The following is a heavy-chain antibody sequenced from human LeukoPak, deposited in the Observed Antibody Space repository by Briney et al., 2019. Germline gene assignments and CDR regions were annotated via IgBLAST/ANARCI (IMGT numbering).Heavy chain of an antibody. CDR1: GGSISSYY. V-gene: IGHV4-59*12. CDR3: ARYSSSWYKGVHAFDI. J-gene: IGHJ3*02. D-gene: IGHD6-13*01. CDR2: IYYSGST. Sequence: SETLSLTCTVSGGSISSYYWSWIRQPPGKGLEWIGYIYYSGSTNYNPSLKSRVTISVDTSKNQFSLKLSSVTAADTAVYYCARYSSSWYKGVHAFDIWGQGTMVTVSS.